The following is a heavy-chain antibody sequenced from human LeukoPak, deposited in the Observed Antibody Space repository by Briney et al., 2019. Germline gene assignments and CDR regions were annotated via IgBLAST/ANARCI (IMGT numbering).Heavy chain of an antibody. Sequence: PGRSLRLSCAASGFTFDDYAMHWVRQAPGKGLEWVSGISWNSGSIGYADSVKGRFTISRDNAKNSLYLQMNSLRAEDTAVYYCAREATYYYDSSGYYYRRSLDYWGQGTLVTVSS. D-gene: IGHD3-22*01. V-gene: IGHV3-9*01. CDR1: GFTFDDYA. J-gene: IGHJ4*02. CDR3: AREATYYYDSSGYYYRRSLDY. CDR2: ISWNSGSI.